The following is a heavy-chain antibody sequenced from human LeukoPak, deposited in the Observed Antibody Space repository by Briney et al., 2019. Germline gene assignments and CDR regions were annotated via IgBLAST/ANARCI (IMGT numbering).Heavy chain of an antibody. D-gene: IGHD2-21*01. CDR1: GYTFINYY. J-gene: IGHJ1*01. Sequence: VASVKVSCKASGYTFINYYMHWARQAPGQGLEWMGIINPSGGSTSYAQKFQGRVTMTRDTSTSTVYMELSSLRSEDTAVYYCARDESTSILWWWGQGTLVTVSS. CDR3: ARDESTSILWW. CDR2: INPSGGST. V-gene: IGHV1-46*01.